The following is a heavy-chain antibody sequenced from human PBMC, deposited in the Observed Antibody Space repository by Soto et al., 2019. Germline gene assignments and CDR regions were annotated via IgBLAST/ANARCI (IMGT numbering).Heavy chain of an antibody. CDR2: ISNNGSSK. Sequence: PGGSLRLSCVGSGFIFSNYAMHWVRQAPGKGLEYVSGISNNGSSKYYANSVKGRFIISRDNSKNTLYLQMNSLRAEDTAVYYCAKDCIGSSGYFDYWGQGTLVTVSS. J-gene: IGHJ4*02. CDR1: GFIFSNYA. D-gene: IGHD3-22*01. V-gene: IGHV3-64*01. CDR3: AKDCIGSSGYFDY.